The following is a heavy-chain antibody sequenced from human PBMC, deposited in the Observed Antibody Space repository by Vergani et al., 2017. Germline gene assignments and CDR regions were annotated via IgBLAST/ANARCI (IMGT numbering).Heavy chain of an antibody. CDR2: INTHTGNP. CDR1: GYTFTRYA. CDR3: AIDHWDTGSFSYGMDV. D-gene: IGHD5-18*01. V-gene: IGHV7-4-1*02. J-gene: IGHJ6*02. Sequence: QVQLVQSGSELKKPGASVRVSCKASGYTFTRYAMNWVRQAPGQGLEWMGSINTHTGNPTYAQGFTGRLVFSLDTSVSTAYLQISSLKAEDTGVYYCAIDHWDTGSFSYGMDVWGQGTTVTVPS.